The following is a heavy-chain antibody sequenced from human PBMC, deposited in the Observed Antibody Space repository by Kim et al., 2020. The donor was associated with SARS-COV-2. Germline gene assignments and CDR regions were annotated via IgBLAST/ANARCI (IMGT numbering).Heavy chain of an antibody. J-gene: IGHJ4*02. V-gene: IGHV1-69*04. CDR3: ARSGSGNFDY. CDR2: IIPIRGIA. CDR1: GGTFSSYA. Sequence: SVKVSCKASGGTFSSYAISWVRQAPGQGLEWMGRIIPIRGIANYAQKFQDRVTITADKSTSTAYMELSSLRSEDTAVYYCARSGSGNFDYWGQGTLVTVSS. D-gene: IGHD3-10*01.